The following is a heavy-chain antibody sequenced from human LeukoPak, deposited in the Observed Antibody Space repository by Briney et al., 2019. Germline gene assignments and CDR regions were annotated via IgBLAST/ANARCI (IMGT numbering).Heavy chain of an antibody. CDR3: ARTPRLRYFDWLSTISGGLDAFDI. D-gene: IGHD3-9*01. V-gene: IGHV4-59*12. Sequence: SETLSLTCTVSGGSISSYYWSWIRQPPGKGLEWIGYIYYSGSTNYNPSLKSRVTMSVDTSKNQFSLKVTSVTAADTAMYYCARTPRLRYFDWLSTISGGLDAFDIWGQGTMATVSS. CDR1: GGSISSYY. J-gene: IGHJ3*02. CDR2: IYYSGST.